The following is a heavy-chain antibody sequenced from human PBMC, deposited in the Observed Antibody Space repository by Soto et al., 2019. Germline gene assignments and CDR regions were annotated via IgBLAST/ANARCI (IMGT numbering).Heavy chain of an antibody. CDR3: AKGYYLVTKTGYGFAL. J-gene: IGHJ4*02. V-gene: IGHV6-1*01. CDR2: TYSRSKWYN. D-gene: IGHD3-22*01. Sequence: PSQTLSLTGAISGDSVSSNTASWNWVRQSPSRGLEWLGRTYSRSKWYNDYAVSVKSRIIINPDTSKNQFSLQLNSVTPEDTAVYYCAKGYYLVTKTGYGFALWRQGTLFRFSS. CDR1: GDSVSSNTAS.